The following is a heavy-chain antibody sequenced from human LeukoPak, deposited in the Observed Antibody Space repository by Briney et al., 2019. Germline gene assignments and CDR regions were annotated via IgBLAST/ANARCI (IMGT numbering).Heavy chain of an antibody. J-gene: IGHJ5*02. CDR3: ARSPGYYDSRFDP. D-gene: IGHD3-22*01. V-gene: IGHV4-59*08. Sequence: SETLSLTCTVSGGSISSYYWSWIRQPPGKGLEWIGYIYYSGSTYYNPSLKSRVTISVDTSKNQFSLKLSSVTAADTAVYYCARSPGYYDSRFDPWGQGTLVTVSS. CDR1: GGSISSYY. CDR2: IYYSGST.